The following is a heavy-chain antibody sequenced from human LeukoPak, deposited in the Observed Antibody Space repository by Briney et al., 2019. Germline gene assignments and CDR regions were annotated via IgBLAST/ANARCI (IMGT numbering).Heavy chain of an antibody. D-gene: IGHD5-18*01. V-gene: IGHV1-69*06. J-gene: IGHJ4*02. CDR3: ARGDTAMAPFDY. CDR1: GGTFSSYA. Sequence: GASVKVSRKASGGTFSSYAISWVRQAPGQGLEWMGGIIPIFGTANYAQKFQGRVTITADKSTSTAYMELSSLKSEDTAVYFCARGDTAMAPFDYWGQGTLVTVSS. CDR2: IIPIFGTA.